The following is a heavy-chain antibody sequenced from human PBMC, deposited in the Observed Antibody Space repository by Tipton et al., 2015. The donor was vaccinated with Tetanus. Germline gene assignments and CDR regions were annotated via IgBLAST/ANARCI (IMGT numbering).Heavy chain of an antibody. CDR2: INEDGSQR. CDR3: ARDLTYIRGLGH. J-gene: IGHJ4*02. CDR1: GFTFSFYW. Sequence: SLRLSCSASGFTFSFYWMNWVRQAPGEGLEWVAAINEDGSQRLYEDSLRGRFTIARDNAKDLVFLQMNSLRAGDTAVYYCARDLTYIRGLGHWGQGTLVTVSS. D-gene: IGHD3-16*01. V-gene: IGHV3-7*01.